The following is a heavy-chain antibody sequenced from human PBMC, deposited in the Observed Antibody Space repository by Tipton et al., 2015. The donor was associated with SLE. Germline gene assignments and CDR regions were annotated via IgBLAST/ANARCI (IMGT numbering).Heavy chain of an antibody. CDR3: ARHRRGMDV. CDR2: INHSGST. Sequence: TLSLTCAVYGGFFSGNYWSWIRQSPGKGLEWIGEINHSGSTKYNPSLKSRVTISVDTSKTQFSLRLTSLTTADTAVYYCARHRRGMDVWGQGTTVTVSS. V-gene: IGHV4-34*01. J-gene: IGHJ6*02. D-gene: IGHD1-14*01. CDR1: GGFFSGNY.